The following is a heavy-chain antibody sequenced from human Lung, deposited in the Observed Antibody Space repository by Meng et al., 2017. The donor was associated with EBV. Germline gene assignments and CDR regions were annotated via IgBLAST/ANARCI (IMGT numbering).Heavy chain of an antibody. CDR1: GYNSIAYD. V-gene: IGHV1-2*06. CDR2: INPHSGAT. CDR3: ATLEGPFRSTSGSAPDF. D-gene: IGHD2/OR15-2a*01. J-gene: IGHJ4*02. Sequence: SAMEVKQPGAPGRVSGKAFGYNSIAYDLRGVRQALGQGLEYMGRINPHSGATMYAQRFQGRVTMTRDTSINNVYMELSSLRSDDTAIYYCATLEGPFRSTSGSAPDFWGQGTLVTVSS.